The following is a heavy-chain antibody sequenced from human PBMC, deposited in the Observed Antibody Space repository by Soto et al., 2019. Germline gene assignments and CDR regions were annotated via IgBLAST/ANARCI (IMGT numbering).Heavy chain of an antibody. CDR2: IYYGGSP. D-gene: IGHD2-2*01. Sequence: PSETLSLTCTVSGGSISSSNYYWVWIRQPPGKGLEWLGKIYYGGSPYNNPSLKSRLTISVDTSRNQFSLNLGSVTAADTAVYYCARLPFYCSGTSCYGFYYYAVDVWGQGTMVTVSS. CDR3: ARLPFYCSGTSCYGFYYYAVDV. J-gene: IGHJ6*02. V-gene: IGHV4-39*01. CDR1: GGSISSSNYY.